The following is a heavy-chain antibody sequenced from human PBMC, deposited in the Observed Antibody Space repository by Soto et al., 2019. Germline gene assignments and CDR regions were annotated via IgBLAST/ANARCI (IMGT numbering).Heavy chain of an antibody. D-gene: IGHD6-13*01. V-gene: IGHV4-34*01. CDR2: INHSGST. CDR1: GGSFSGYY. Sequence: SETLSLTCAVYGGSFSGYYWSWIRQPPGKGLEWIGEINHSGSTNYNPSLKSRVTISVDTSKNQFSLKLSSVTAADTAVYYCARSRGPAAGFDYWGQGTLVTVSS. J-gene: IGHJ4*02. CDR3: ARSRGPAAGFDY.